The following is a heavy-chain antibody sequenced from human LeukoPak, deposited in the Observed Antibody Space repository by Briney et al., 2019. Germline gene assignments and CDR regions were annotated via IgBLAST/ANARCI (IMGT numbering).Heavy chain of an antibody. Sequence: GGSLRLSCAASGFTFSSYSMNWVRQAPGKGLEWVSSISSSSSYIYYADSVKGRFTISRDNAKNSLYLQMNSLRAEDTAVYYCARDYQVYYDILTGPRYFDYWGQGTLVPVSS. CDR2: ISSSSSYI. D-gene: IGHD3-9*01. V-gene: IGHV3-21*01. J-gene: IGHJ4*02. CDR1: GFTFSSYS. CDR3: ARDYQVYYDILTGPRYFDY.